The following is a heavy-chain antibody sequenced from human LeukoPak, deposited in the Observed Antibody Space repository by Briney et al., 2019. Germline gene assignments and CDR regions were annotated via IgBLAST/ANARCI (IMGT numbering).Heavy chain of an antibody. D-gene: IGHD3-16*01. Sequence: SETLSLTCTVSGGSISSYYWNWIRQPPGKGLEWIGYIYYSGSTNYNPSLKSRVTISVDTSRNQFSLNLTSVTAADTAVYYCARFTPQGYGWGGYNRFDPWGQGTLVTVSS. J-gene: IGHJ5*02. CDR2: IYYSGST. V-gene: IGHV4-59*01. CDR3: ARFTPQGYGWGGYNRFDP. CDR1: GGSISSYY.